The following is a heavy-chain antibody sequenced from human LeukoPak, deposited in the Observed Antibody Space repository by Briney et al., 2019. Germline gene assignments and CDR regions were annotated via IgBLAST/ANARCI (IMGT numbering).Heavy chain of an antibody. Sequence: GESLQISCKGSGYIFTNCYSAWVRQMPGKGLDWMGTIYPDDSDTTYSPSFRGQVTISADKSISTAYLQWSSLKPSDTAMYYCARTLAVAGESWFDPWGQGTLVTVSS. J-gene: IGHJ5*02. CDR3: ARTLAVAGESWFDP. D-gene: IGHD6-19*01. V-gene: IGHV5-51*01. CDR1: GYIFTNCY. CDR2: IYPDDSDT.